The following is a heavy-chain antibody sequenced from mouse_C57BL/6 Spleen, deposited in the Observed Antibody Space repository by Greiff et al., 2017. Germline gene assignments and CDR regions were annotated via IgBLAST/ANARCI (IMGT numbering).Heavy chain of an antibody. D-gene: IGHD5-1*01. Sequence: VQLQQPGAELVKPGASVKLSCKASGYTFTSYWMHWVKQRPGQGLEWIGMIHPNSGSTNYNEKFKSKATLTVDKSSSTAYMQLSSLTAEDSAVYCCARNEYGDWFAYWGQGTLVTVSA. CDR1: GYTFTSYW. J-gene: IGHJ3*01. CDR2: IHPNSGST. V-gene: IGHV1-64*01. CDR3: ARNEYGDWFAY.